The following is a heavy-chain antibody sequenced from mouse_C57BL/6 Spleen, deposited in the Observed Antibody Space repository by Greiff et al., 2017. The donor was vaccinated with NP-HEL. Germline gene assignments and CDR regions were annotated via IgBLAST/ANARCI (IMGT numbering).Heavy chain of an antibody. V-gene: IGHV1-9*01. CDR1: GYTFTGYW. J-gene: IGHJ2*01. CDR2: ILPGSGST. Sequence: QVQLQQSGAELMKPGASVKLSCTATGYTFTGYWIEWVKQRPGHGLEWIGEILPGSGSTYSPEQFKGQATFPADTSSHTASMPLSSLTTENAANYYCARGGITTHDYWGQGTTLTVSS. CDR3: ARGGITTHDY. D-gene: IGHD1-1*01.